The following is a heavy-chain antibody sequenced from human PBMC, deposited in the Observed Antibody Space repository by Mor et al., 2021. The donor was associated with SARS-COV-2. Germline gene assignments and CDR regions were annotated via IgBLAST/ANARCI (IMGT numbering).Heavy chain of an antibody. CDR3: AKEAGPIDY. D-gene: IGHD6-19*01. J-gene: IGHJ4*02. Sequence: GMHWVRQAPGKGLEWVAVISYDGSNKYYADSVKGRFTISRDNSKNTLYLQMNSLRAEDTAVYYCAKEAGPIDYWGQGTL. CDR1: G. CDR2: ISYDGSNK. V-gene: IGHV3-30*18.